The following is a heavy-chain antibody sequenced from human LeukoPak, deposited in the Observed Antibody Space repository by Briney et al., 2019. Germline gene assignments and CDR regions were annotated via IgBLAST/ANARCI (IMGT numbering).Heavy chain of an antibody. CDR2: IYHSGST. CDR1: GGSISSYY. V-gene: IGHV4-59*01. Sequence: PSETLSLTCTVSGGSISSYYWSWIRQPPGKGLEWIGYIYHSGSTNYNPSLKSRVTISVDTSKNQFSLKLSSVTAADTAVYYCARDSSGSYQLAEENAFDTWGQGTMVTVSS. D-gene: IGHD1-26*01. CDR3: ARDSSGSYQLAEENAFDT. J-gene: IGHJ3*02.